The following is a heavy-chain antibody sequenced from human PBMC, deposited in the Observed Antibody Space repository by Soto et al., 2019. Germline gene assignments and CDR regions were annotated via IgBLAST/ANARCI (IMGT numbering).Heavy chain of an antibody. CDR3: ARDSVYCSGDSCYPFGY. V-gene: IGHV1-18*01. J-gene: IGHJ4*02. CDR2: ISAYNGNT. Sequence: ASVKVSCKASGYTFTSYGISWVRQAPGQGLEWMGWISAYNGNTNSAQKLQGRVTMTTDTSTSTAYMELRSLRSDDTAVYYCARDSVYCSGDSCYPFGYWGQGTLVTVSS. CDR1: GYTFTSYG. D-gene: IGHD2-15*01.